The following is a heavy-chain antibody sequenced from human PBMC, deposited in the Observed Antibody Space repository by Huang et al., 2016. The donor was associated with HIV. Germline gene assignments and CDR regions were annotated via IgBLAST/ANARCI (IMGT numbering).Heavy chain of an antibody. V-gene: IGHV3-21*06. D-gene: IGHD3-10*01. CDR3: ARPQGDKVRGIIRSYYYYYGMDV. CDR1: GVTFTNYA. J-gene: IGHJ6*02. CDR2: SGSSSSYR. Sequence: EVQLVESGGGLVKPGGSLRLSCVASGVTFTNYAVNWVRPAPGKGLGWGAASGSSSSYRYDADSGKGRFTISRDDAKNSLYLQMNSLRAEDTAVYYCARPQGDKVRGIIRSYYYYYGMDVWGRGTTVTVSS.